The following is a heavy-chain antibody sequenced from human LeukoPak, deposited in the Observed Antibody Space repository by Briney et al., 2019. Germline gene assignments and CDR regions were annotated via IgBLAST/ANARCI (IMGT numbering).Heavy chain of an antibody. CDR1: GFTFSSYW. Sequence: GGSLRLSCAASGFTFSSYWMSWVRQAPGKGLEWVAVISYDGSNKYYADSVKGRFTISRDNSKNTLYLQMNSLRAEDTAVCYCASLGGSGSYYNDYYYYYYMDVWGKGTTVTVSS. V-gene: IGHV3-30*03. D-gene: IGHD3-10*01. J-gene: IGHJ6*03. CDR2: ISYDGSNK. CDR3: ASLGGSGSYYNDYYYYYYMDV.